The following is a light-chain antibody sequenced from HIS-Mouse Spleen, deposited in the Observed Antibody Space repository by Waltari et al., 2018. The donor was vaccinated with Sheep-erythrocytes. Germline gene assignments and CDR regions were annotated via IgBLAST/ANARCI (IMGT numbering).Light chain of an antibody. CDR3: QTWGTGIRV. V-gene: IGLV4-69*01. Sequence: QLVLTQSPSASASLGASVKPTCTLISGHSSYAIAWHQQQPEKGPRYLMKLNSDGSHSKGDGIPDRFSGSSSGAERYLTISSLQSEDEADYYCQTWGTGIRVFGGGTKLTVL. J-gene: IGLJ3*02. CDR1: SGHSSYA. CDR2: LNSDGSH.